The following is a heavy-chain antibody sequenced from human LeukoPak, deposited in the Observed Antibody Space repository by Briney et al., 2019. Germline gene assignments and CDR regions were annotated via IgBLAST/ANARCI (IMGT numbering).Heavy chain of an antibody. Sequence: ASVKVSCKASGYTFTSYGISWVRQATGQGLEWMGWMNPNSGNTGYAQKFQGRVTMTRNTSISTAYMELSSLRSEDTAVYYCARGFKGYYYYYGMDVWGQGTTVTVSS. V-gene: IGHV1-8*02. CDR1: GYTFTSYG. CDR2: MNPNSGNT. CDR3: ARGFKGYYYYYGMDV. J-gene: IGHJ6*02.